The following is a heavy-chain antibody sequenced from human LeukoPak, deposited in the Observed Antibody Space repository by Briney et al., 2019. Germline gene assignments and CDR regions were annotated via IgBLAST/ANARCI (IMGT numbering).Heavy chain of an antibody. Sequence: SETLSLTCAVSGGSFSGYYWSWIRQPPGKGLEWIGEINHSGSTNYNPSLKSRVTISVDTSKNQFSLKLSSVTAADTAVYYCARGPMRCSSTSCYYYYYYGMDVWGQGTTVTVSS. J-gene: IGHJ6*02. D-gene: IGHD2-2*01. CDR3: ARGPMRCSSTSCYYYYYYGMDV. CDR1: GGSFSGYY. CDR2: INHSGST. V-gene: IGHV4-34*01.